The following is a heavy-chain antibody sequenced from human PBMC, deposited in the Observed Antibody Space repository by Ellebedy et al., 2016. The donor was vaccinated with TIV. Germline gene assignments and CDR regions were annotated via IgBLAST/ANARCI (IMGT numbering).Heavy chain of an antibody. J-gene: IGHJ3*02. CDR2: LSSDGSIP. CDR3: AKESDAFDI. Sequence: GESLKISXVASGFTFSDHVMHWVRQAPGKGLEWVQGLSSDGSIPYYTASLWGRFTIPRDNSNNTVYLQMNSLKPEDTGIYYCAKESDAFDIWGQGTMVTVAS. V-gene: IGHV3-30*18. CDR1: GFTFSDHV.